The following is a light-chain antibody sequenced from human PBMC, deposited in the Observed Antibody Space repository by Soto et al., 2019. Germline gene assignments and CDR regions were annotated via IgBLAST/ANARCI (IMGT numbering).Light chain of an antibody. Sequence: DIQMTQSPSTLSASVGDRVAITCRASQSISQWVAWYQQKPGRAPELLIYDASKLKSGVPSRFSGSGSGTEFSLTITSLQPDDSAMYYCQQYTGYAWTFGRGTKVDIK. CDR2: DAS. CDR3: QQYTGYAWT. J-gene: IGKJ1*01. V-gene: IGKV1-5*01. CDR1: QSISQW.